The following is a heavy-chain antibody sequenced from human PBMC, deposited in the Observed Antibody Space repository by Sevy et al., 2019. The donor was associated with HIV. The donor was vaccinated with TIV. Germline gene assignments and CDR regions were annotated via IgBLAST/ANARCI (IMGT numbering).Heavy chain of an antibody. Sequence: SEALSLTCTVSGGSISSYYWSWIRQPPGKGLEWIGYIYYSGSTNYNPSLKSRVTISVDTSKNQFSLKLSSVTAADTAVYYCARHPPLYDFWSGYFGEEGWLDPWGQGTLVTVSS. CDR1: GGSISSYY. CDR3: ARHPPLYDFWSGYFGEEGWLDP. D-gene: IGHD3-3*01. J-gene: IGHJ5*02. V-gene: IGHV4-59*08. CDR2: IYYSGST.